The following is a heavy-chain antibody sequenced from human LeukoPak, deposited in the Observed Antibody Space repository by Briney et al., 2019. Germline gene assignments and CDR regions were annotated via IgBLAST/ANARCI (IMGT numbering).Heavy chain of an antibody. Sequence: GGSLRLSCAASGFTFSSYAMSWVRQAPGKGLEWVANIKQDGSEKYYVDSVKGRFTISRDNAKNSLYLQMNSLRAEDTAVYYCARDRGYSYDAFDIWGQGTMVTVSS. CDR3: ARDRGYSYDAFDI. D-gene: IGHD5-18*01. CDR1: GFTFSSYA. J-gene: IGHJ3*02. V-gene: IGHV3-7*01. CDR2: IKQDGSEK.